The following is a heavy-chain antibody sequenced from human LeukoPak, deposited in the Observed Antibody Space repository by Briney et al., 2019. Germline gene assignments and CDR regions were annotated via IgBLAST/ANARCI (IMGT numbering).Heavy chain of an antibody. V-gene: IGHV4-39*07. CDR2: IYYSGST. J-gene: IGHJ5*02. CDR1: GGSISSSSYY. Sequence: SETLSPTCTVSGGSISSSSYYWGWIRQPPGKGLEWIGSIYYSGSTYYNPSLKSRVTISVDTSKNQFSLKLSSVTAADTAVYYCARDRRGFDPWGQGTLVTVSS. CDR3: ARDRRGFDP.